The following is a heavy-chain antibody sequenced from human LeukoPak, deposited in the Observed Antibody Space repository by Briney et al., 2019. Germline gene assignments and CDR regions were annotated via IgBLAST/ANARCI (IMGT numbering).Heavy chain of an antibody. CDR1: GFTFSGSA. J-gene: IGHJ4*02. CDR3: ANPTGYSQNTQNDY. CDR2: IRSKANSYAT. Sequence: GGSLRLSCAASGFTFSGSAMHWVRQASGKGLEWVGRIRSKANSYATAYAASVKGRFTISRDDSKNTAYLQMNSLRAEDTAVYYCANPTGYSQNTQNDYWGQGTLVTVSS. D-gene: IGHD3-9*01. V-gene: IGHV3-73*01.